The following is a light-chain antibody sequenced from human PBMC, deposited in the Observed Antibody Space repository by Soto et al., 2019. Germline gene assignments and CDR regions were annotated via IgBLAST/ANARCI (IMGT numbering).Light chain of an antibody. Sequence: QPVLTQPPSVSGAPGQRVTISCTGNNSNLGAGYDVHWYQQLPGAAPKLVIFGNRNRPSGVPERFSGSKSGTSASLAITGLQAEDDADDYCQAYDSSRTACVFGGGTKVTVL. CDR3: QAYDSSRTACV. CDR2: GNR. CDR1: NSNLGAGYD. J-gene: IGLJ3*02. V-gene: IGLV1-40*01.